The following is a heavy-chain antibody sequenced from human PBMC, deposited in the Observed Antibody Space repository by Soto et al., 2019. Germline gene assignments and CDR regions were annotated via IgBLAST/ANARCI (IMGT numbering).Heavy chain of an antibody. Sequence: VASVKVSCKASGYTFTSYDINWVRQATGQGLEWMGWMNPNSGNTGYAQKFQGRVTMTRNTSISTAYMELSSLRSEDTAVYYCARGLLSNHDAFDIWGQGTMVTVSS. J-gene: IGHJ3*02. V-gene: IGHV1-8*01. CDR2: MNPNSGNT. CDR1: GYTFTSYD. CDR3: ARGLLSNHDAFDI.